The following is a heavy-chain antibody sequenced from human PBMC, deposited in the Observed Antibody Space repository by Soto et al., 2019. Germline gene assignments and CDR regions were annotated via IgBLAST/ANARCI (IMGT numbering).Heavy chain of an antibody. J-gene: IGHJ4*01. CDR2: LSSRGGTT. Sequence: AESLRLSCSAYGSIFSSYAMHWVRQAPGKGLEYVSGLSSRGGTTYYADSAKGRFTVSRNNSNNTLYLQMNSLRDDDTAVYYCGNYFTLHVSRACGQWGQGTLVTRSS. D-gene: IGHD3-3*01. CDR1: GSIFSSYA. CDR3: GNYFTLHVSRACGQ. V-gene: IGHV3-64D*08.